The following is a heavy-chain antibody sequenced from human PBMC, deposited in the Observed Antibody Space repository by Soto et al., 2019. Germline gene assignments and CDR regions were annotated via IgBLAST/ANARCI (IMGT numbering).Heavy chain of an antibody. Sequence: QVQLVESGGGVFQPGRSLRLSCAASGFTFRSYGMHWVRQAPGKGLEWVAVIWNDGSERYYADSVKGRFTICRDNSKNTLYLQMNSLRAEDTAVYYCARDRAGVGYNIDVWGQGTTVTVSS. V-gene: IGHV3-33*01. CDR1: GFTFRSYG. CDR2: IWNDGSER. D-gene: IGHD5-12*01. CDR3: ARDRAGVGYNIDV. J-gene: IGHJ6*02.